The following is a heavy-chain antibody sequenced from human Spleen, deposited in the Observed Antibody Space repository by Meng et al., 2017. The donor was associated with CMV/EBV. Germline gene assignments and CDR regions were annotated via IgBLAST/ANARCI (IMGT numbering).Heavy chain of an antibody. J-gene: IGHJ4*02. CDR3: ARDRGGGALDY. CDR1: GYTFTDYY. V-gene: IGHV1-2*02. Sequence: SCKASGYTFTDYYMHWVRQAPGQGLEWMGWINPNSGGTNYAQKFQGRVTMTRDTSISTAYMELSRLRSDDTAVYYCARDRGGGALDYWGQGTLVTVSS. D-gene: IGHD1-26*01. CDR2: INPNSGGT.